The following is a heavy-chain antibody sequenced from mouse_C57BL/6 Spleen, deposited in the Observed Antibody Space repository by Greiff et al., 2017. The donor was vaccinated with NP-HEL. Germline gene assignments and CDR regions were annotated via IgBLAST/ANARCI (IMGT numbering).Heavy chain of an antibody. CDR2: IHPNSGST. D-gene: IGHD3-2*02. CDR1: GYTFTSYW. V-gene: IGHV1-64*01. CDR3: ARSGSNAMDY. Sequence: VQLQQPGAELVKPGASVKLSCKASGYTFTSYWMHWVKQRPGQGLEWIGMIHPNSGSTNYNEKFKSKATLTVDKSSSTAYMQLNSLTSEDSAVYYCARSGSNAMDYWGQGTSVTVSS. J-gene: IGHJ4*01.